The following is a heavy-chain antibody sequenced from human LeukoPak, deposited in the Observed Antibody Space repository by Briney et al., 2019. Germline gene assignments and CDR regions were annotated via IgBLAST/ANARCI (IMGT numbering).Heavy chain of an antibody. V-gene: IGHV3-53*01. CDR3: AGTIVGKWAIDY. J-gene: IGHJ4*02. Sequence: GGSLRLSCAASGFTFSRNYMTWVRQAPGKGLEWVSVIYSGGSTYYADSVKGRFTISRDNSKNTLYLQMNSLRAEDTAVYYCAGTIVGKWAIDYWGQGTLVTVSS. CDR1: GFTFSRNY. CDR2: IYSGGST. D-gene: IGHD3-22*01.